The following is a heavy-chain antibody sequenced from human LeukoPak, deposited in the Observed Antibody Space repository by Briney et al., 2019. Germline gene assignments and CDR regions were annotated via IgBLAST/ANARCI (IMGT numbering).Heavy chain of an antibody. V-gene: IGHV3-23*01. CDR1: GFTFSSYA. J-gene: IGHJ5*02. CDR3: AKDSGDTSGNWFDP. D-gene: IGHD6-19*01. CDR2: ISGSGGIT. Sequence: PGRSLGLSCAASGFTFSSYAMSWVRQAPGKGLEWVSSISGSGGITYYTDSVKGRFTISRDNSKNTLFLQMNSLRAEDTAVYYCAKDSGDTSGNWFDPWGQGTLVTVSS.